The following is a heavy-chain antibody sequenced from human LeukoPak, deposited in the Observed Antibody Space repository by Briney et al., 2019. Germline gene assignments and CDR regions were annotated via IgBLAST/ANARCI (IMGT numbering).Heavy chain of an antibody. D-gene: IGHD7-27*01. V-gene: IGHV1-69*04. CDR1: GGTCTSCA. CDR3: AREGSGTRLNWGGDGLDV. CDR2: IIPILGMA. Sequence: ASVKVSCKTSGGTCTSCAFTWVRQAPGQGLVWMGRIIPILGMAKYAQEFQGRVTITADKATRTAYMELSSLRSEDTAVYYCAREGSGTRLNWGGDGLDVWGQGTTVTVSS. J-gene: IGHJ6*02.